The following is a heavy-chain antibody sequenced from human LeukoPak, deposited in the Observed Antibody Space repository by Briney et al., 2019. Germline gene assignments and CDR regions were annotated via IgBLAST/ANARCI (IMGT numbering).Heavy chain of an antibody. J-gene: IGHJ5*02. CDR3: ARGINWFDP. CDR2: IKQDGSEK. D-gene: IGHD2-15*01. CDR1: GFTFCSYW. V-gene: IGHV3-7*04. Sequence: PGGSLRLSCAVSGFTFCSYWMTWARQAPGQGLEWVANIKQDGSEKYYVDSVKGRFTISSDNAKNPQYLQMNSLRAEDTAVYYCARGINWFDPWGQGTLVTVSS.